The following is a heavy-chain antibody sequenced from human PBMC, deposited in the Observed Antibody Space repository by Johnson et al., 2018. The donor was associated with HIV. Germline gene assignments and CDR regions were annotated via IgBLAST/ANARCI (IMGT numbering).Heavy chain of an antibody. Sequence: VQLVESGGGLVQPGGSLRLSCAASGFTFSSYWMSWVRQAPGKGLEWVANIKQAGSEEYYVDSLKGRFTISRDNAKNSLYLQMNSLRAEDTAVYYCARISQHHNSDAFDIWGQGTMVTVSS. V-gene: IGHV3-7*01. CDR3: ARISQHHNSDAFDI. J-gene: IGHJ3*02. CDR1: GFTFSSYW. D-gene: IGHD1-1*01. CDR2: IKQAGSEE.